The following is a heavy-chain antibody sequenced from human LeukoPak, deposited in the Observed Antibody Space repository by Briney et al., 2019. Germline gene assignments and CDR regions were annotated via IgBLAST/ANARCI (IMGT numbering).Heavy chain of an antibody. J-gene: IGHJ4*02. D-gene: IGHD5-18*01. CDR3: AKVGRYRYYFDY. Sequence: GGSLRLSCATSGFTFSSYAMSWVRQAPGKGLEWASAISGSGGSTYYADSVKGRFTISRDNSKNTLYLQMNSLRAEDTAVYYCAKVGRYRYYFDYWGQGTLVTVSS. CDR1: GFTFSSYA. CDR2: ISGSGGST. V-gene: IGHV3-23*01.